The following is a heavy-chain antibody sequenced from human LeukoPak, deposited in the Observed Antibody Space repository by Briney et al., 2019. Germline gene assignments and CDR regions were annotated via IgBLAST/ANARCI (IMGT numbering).Heavy chain of an antibody. Sequence: ASVKVSCKASGYTFTSYDINWVRQATGQGLEWMGWMNPNSGNTGYAQKFQGRVTITADKSTSTAYMELSSLRSEDTAVYYCAREVRGYPYYYYYYMDVWGKGTTVTVSS. CDR1: GYTFTSYD. V-gene: IGHV1-8*01. CDR3: AREVRGYPYYYYYYMDV. CDR2: MNPNSGNT. D-gene: IGHD3-10*01. J-gene: IGHJ6*03.